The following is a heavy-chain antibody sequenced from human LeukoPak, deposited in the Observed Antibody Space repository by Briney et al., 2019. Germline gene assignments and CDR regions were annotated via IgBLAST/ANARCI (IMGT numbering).Heavy chain of an antibody. CDR3: ARLARNAGPFDY. Sequence: ASVKVSCKASGYTSTTYFMYWVRQAPGQGLECMGIINPTAGSTNYAQKFQGRVTVTRDLSTTTVYMELSSLTSEDTAVYYCARLARNAGPFDYWGQGTLATVSP. D-gene: IGHD6-13*01. CDR2: INPTAGST. CDR1: GYTSTTYF. J-gene: IGHJ4*02. V-gene: IGHV1-46*01.